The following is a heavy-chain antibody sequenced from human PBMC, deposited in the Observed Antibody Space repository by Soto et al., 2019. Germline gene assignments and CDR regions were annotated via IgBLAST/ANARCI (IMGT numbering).Heavy chain of an antibody. D-gene: IGHD5-12*01. CDR1: GFTVSNNY. CDR3: ASDETINSGFKIKGNYYNLGMDV. CDR2: IYSGGST. Sequence: EVKLVESGGGLVQPGGSLRLSCAASGFTVSNNYLSWVRQAPGKGMVWVSIIYSGGSTYYPDSVKGRFTVSRENSKNTLYLQSNSLTAADTAVYYCASDETINSGFKIKGNYYNLGMDVWGQGGRVSVSS. V-gene: IGHV3-66*01. J-gene: IGHJ6*02.